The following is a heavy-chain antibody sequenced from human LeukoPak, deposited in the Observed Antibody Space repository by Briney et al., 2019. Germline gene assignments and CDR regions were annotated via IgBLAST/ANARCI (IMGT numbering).Heavy chain of an antibody. V-gene: IGHV4-34*01. CDR1: GGSFSGYY. J-gene: IGHJ3*02. D-gene: IGHD3-3*01. CDR2: INHSGST. Sequence: SETLSLTCAVYGGSFSGYYWSWIRQPPGKGLEWIGEINHSGSTNYNPSLKSRATISVDTSKNQFSLKLSSVTAADTAVYYCARVRITIFGVVPGAFDIWGQGTMVTVSS. CDR3: ARVRITIFGVVPGAFDI.